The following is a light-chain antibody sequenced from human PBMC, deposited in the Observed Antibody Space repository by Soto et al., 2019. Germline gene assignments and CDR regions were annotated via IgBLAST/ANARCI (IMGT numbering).Light chain of an antibody. CDR3: HQGKSFPIT. Sequence: DIQMTQSPSSVSASVGDRVTIACRASQDIGDWLIWYQQKPGKTPKVLIYAASNLQSGVPSRLSGSASATDFALTISSLQPEDFATYYWHQGKSFPITFGRGTRLEIK. CDR1: QDIGDW. V-gene: IGKV1-12*01. J-gene: IGKJ5*01. CDR2: AAS.